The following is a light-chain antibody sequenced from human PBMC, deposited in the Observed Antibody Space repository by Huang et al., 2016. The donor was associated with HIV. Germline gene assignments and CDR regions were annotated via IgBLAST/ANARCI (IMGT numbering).Light chain of an antibody. CDR3: QQTYSSPRT. CDR2: AAF. CDR1: QTINSY. J-gene: IGKJ1*01. Sequence: DIQMTQSPSSLSASVGDRVTITCRASQTINSYLHLYQQKPGKAPQLLIYAAFNLQSGVPSRFSGGGYGTDFTLTISSLQPEDFATYYCQQTYSSPRTFGQGTKVDIK. V-gene: IGKV1-39*01.